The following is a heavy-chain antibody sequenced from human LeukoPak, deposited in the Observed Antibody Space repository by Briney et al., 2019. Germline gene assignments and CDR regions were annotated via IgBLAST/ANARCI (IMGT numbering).Heavy chain of an antibody. CDR1: GFTVSSNY. J-gene: IGHJ1*01. CDR2: IYTGGST. V-gene: IGHV3-53*01. Sequence: PGGSLRLSCVVSGFTVSSNYMSWVRQAPGKGLEWVSVIYTGGSTYYADSVKGRFTISRDNSNNTLYLHMTSLRAEDTAVYFCARDFQYWGQGTLVTVSS. CDR3: ARDFQY.